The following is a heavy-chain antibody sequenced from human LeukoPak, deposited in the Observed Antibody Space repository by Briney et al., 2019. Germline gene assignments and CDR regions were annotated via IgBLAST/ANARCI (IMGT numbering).Heavy chain of an antibody. Sequence: GGSLRLSCAASGFTFSDYYMSWIRQAPGKGLEWVSYISSSGSTIYYADSVKGRFTISRDNAKNSLYLQMNSLRAEDTALYYCARDHHRAATGSDYWGQGTLVTVSS. CDR1: GFTFSDYY. CDR3: ARDHHRAATGSDY. V-gene: IGHV3-11*01. J-gene: IGHJ4*02. CDR2: ISSSGSTI. D-gene: IGHD6-13*01.